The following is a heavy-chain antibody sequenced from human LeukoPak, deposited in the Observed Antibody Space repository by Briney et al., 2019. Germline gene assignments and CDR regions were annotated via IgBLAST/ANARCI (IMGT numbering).Heavy chain of an antibody. V-gene: IGHV3-48*03. Sequence: GGSLRLSCAASGFTFSNYEMHWVRQAPGKGLEWVSYISRSGSTISYADSVKGRFTILRDNAKNSLYLQMNSLRVEDTAVYYCARDGGGVATDFDYWGQGTLVTVSS. CDR3: ARDGGGVATDFDY. CDR2: ISRSGSTI. D-gene: IGHD5-12*01. J-gene: IGHJ4*02. CDR1: GFTFSNYE.